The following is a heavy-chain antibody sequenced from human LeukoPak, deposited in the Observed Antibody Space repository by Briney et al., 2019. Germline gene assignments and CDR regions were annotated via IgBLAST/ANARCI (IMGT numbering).Heavy chain of an antibody. CDR1: GFTFSSYA. D-gene: IGHD3-10*01. CDR2: ISGSGHNT. CDR3: AKWREGTMVYFDY. J-gene: IGHJ4*02. Sequence: GGSLRLSCAASGFTFSSYAMSWVRQAPGKGLEWVSAISGSGHNTYYADSVKGRFTISRDNSKNTGYLQMNSLRAEDTALYYCAKWREGTMVYFDYWGQGTLVTVSS. V-gene: IGHV3-23*01.